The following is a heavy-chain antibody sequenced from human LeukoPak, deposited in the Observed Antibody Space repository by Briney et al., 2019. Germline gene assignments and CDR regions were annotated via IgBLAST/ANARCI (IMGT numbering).Heavy chain of an antibody. CDR1: GYTFVSYD. Sequence: ASVKVSCKASGYTFVSYDINWVRQAPGQGLEWMGWIGAYNGNTNYAQKLQGRVTMTTDTSTSTAYMELRSLRSDDTAVYYCARVFQGGDYYYYMDVWGKGTTVTISS. V-gene: IGHV1-18*01. CDR2: IGAYNGNT. J-gene: IGHJ6*03. CDR3: ARVFQGGDYYYYMDV. D-gene: IGHD2-21*01.